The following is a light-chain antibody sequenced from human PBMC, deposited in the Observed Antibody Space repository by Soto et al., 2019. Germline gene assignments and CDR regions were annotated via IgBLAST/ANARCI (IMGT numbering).Light chain of an antibody. J-gene: IGKJ1*01. CDR2: GAS. Sequence: EIVLTQSPFTLSLSXGERATLSXXXSESVASSYLAWYQQKPGQAPRLLIYGASSRATGIPDRFSGRGSGTDFTLTISRLEPEDFAVYYCQQYGSSPWAFGPGTKVDIK. CDR1: ESVASSY. CDR3: QQYGSSPWA. V-gene: IGKV3-20*01.